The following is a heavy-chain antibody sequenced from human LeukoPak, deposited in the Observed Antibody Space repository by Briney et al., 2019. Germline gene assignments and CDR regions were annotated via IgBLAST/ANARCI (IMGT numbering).Heavy chain of an antibody. CDR3: AKDFQNYYDSSAFYFDF. J-gene: IGHJ4*02. CDR2: IRWDGDSM. CDR1: GFIFDDYT. D-gene: IGHD3-22*01. Sequence: GGSLRLSCAASGFIFDDYTMHGVRQAPGKGLEWVSLIRWDGDSMYYADSVKGRFTISRDNSKNSLYLQLNSLRTEDTAVYYCAKDFQNYYDSSAFYFDFWGQGTLVTVSS. V-gene: IGHV3-43*01.